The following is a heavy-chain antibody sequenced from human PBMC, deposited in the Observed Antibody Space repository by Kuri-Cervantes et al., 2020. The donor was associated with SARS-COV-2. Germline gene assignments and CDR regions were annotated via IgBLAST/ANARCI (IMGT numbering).Heavy chain of an antibody. J-gene: IGHJ4*02. V-gene: IGHV1-18*01. CDR2: ISAYNGNT. CDR1: GYTFTSYG. D-gene: IGHD6-13*01. Sequence: ASVKVSCKASGYTFTSYGISWVRQAPGQGLGWMGWISAYNGNTNYAQKLQGRVTMTTDTSTGTAYMELRSLRSDDTAVYYCARISQQLDAAPFDYWGQGTLVTVSS. CDR3: ARISQQLDAAPFDY.